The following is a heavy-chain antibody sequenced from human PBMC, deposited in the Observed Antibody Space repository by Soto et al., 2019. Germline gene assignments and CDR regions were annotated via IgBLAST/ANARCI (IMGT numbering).Heavy chain of an antibody. CDR1: GGSISSGGYS. Sequence: QLQLQESGSGLVKPSQTLSLTCAVSGGSISSGGYSWSWFRQPPGKGLEWIGYIYHSGSTYYNPSLKSRVTISVDRSKNQFSLKLSSVTAADTAVYYFARVPSPWGQGTLVTVSS. V-gene: IGHV4-30-2*01. CDR3: ARVPSP. CDR2: IYHSGST. J-gene: IGHJ5*02.